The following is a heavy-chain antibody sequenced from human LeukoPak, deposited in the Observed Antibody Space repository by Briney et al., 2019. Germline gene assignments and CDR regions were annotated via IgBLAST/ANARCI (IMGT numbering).Heavy chain of an antibody. CDR1: GFTFTTYA. CDR2: ISYDGSNK. D-gene: IGHD6-19*01. J-gene: IGHJ4*02. V-gene: IGHV3-30-3*01. CDR3: ARITPNSSGWYY. Sequence: GGSLRLSCTASGFTFTTYAMHWVRQAPGKGLEWVAVISYDGSNKYYADSVKGRFPISRDNSKSTLYLQMNSLRAEDTAVYYCARITPNSSGWYYWGQGTLVIVSS.